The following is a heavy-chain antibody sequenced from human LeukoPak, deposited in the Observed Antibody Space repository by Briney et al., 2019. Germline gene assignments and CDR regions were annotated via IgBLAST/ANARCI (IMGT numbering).Heavy chain of an antibody. Sequence: SETLSLTCTVSGGSISSYYWNWIRQPAGKGLEWIGRIYPSGSTIYNPSLKSRVTMSEDTSKNQFSLKLSSVTAADTAVYYCARGIVGATFYFDHWGQGTLVTVSS. J-gene: IGHJ4*02. V-gene: IGHV4-4*07. CDR3: ARGIVGATFYFDH. CDR1: GGSISSYY. CDR2: IYPSGST. D-gene: IGHD1-26*01.